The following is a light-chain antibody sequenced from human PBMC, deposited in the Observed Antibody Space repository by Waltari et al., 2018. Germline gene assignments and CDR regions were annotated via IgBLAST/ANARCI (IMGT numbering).Light chain of an antibody. Sequence: DIQMTQSPSTLSASVGDRVTITCRASQSISSGLAWYQQKPGKAPKLLIYDASSLESGGPSRFSGSGSGTEFTLTISSLQPDDFATYYCQQYNSYWTFGQGTKVEIK. V-gene: IGKV1-5*01. J-gene: IGKJ1*01. CDR3: QQYNSYWT. CDR1: QSISSG. CDR2: DAS.